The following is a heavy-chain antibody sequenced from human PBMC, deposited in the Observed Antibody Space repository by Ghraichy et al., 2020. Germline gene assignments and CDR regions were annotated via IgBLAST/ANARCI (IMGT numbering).Heavy chain of an antibody. Sequence: GGSLRLSCAASGFTFSGYWMHWVRQAPGEGLVWVSRINIGGTSIIYADSVRGRFTISRDTAKNTLYLQMNSLRAEDTAVYYCVREYCRGGSCFFGTGGSPFDHWGQGTLVTVSS. J-gene: IGHJ4*02. CDR2: INIGGTSI. V-gene: IGHV3-74*01. D-gene: IGHD2-15*01. CDR1: GFTFSGYW. CDR3: VREYCRGGSCFFGTGGSPFDH.